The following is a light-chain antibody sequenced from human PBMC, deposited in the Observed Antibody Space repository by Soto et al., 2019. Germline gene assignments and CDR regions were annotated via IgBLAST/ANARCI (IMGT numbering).Light chain of an antibody. CDR1: QTISSN. V-gene: IGKV3-15*01. CDR3: QQYNQWPPLT. CDR2: DAS. Sequence: EIELTQSPTTLSVTPGERATLSCRASQTISSNLAWYQQKPGQPLSLLIYDASTRATGVSGRFSGSGSGTEFTLTISSLQSEDFAIYYCQQYNQWPPLTFGGGTKVEI. J-gene: IGKJ4*01.